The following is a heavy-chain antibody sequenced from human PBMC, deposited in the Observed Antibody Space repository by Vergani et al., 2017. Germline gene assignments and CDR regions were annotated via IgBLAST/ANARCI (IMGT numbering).Heavy chain of an antibody. J-gene: IGHJ4*02. CDR1: GFTFSSYS. V-gene: IGHV3-21*01. D-gene: IGHD6-19*01. CDR2: ISSGSSYM. CDR3: AREGTGVAGFDY. Sequence: EVQLLESGGGLVQPGGSLRLSCAASGFTFSSYSVNWVRLAPGKGLEWVSSISSGSSYMYYADSVKGRFTISRDNAKNALYLQMNSLRAEDTAVYYCAREGTGVAGFDYWGQGTLVTVSS.